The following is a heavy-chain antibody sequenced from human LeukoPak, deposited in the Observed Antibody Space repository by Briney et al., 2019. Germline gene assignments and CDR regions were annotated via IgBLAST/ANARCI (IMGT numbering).Heavy chain of an antibody. CDR2: IIPILGIA. Sequence: ASVKVSCKASGGTFSSYTISWVRQAPGQGLEWRGRIIPILGIANYAQKFQDRVTITADKSTSTAYMELSSLRSEDTAVYYCARGGAVAGTPYFDYWGQGTLVTVSS. CDR1: GGTFSSYT. V-gene: IGHV1-69*02. D-gene: IGHD6-19*01. J-gene: IGHJ4*02. CDR3: ARGGAVAGTPYFDY.